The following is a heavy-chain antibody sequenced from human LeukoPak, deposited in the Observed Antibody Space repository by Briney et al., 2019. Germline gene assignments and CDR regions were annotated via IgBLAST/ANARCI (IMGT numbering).Heavy chain of an antibody. J-gene: IGHJ4*02. Sequence: GGSLRLSCAASGFTFSSYAMSWVRQAPGKGLEWVSAISGSGGSTYYADSVKGRFTISRDNSKNTLYLQMNSLRAEDTAVYYCAKAIAITTVTAGFDYWGQGTLVTVSS. CDR3: AKAIAITTVTAGFDY. CDR1: GFTFSSYA. V-gene: IGHV3-23*01. CDR2: ISGSGGST. D-gene: IGHD4-17*01.